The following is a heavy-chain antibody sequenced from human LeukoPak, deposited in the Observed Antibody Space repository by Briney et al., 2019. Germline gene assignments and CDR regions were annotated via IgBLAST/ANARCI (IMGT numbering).Heavy chain of an antibody. Sequence: GGSLRLSCAASGFTFDDYGMSWVRQAPGKGLGWVSGINWNGGSTGYADSVKGRFTISRDNAKNSLYLQMNSLRAEDTALYYCARQRPFMIVQGGTFDYWGQGTLVTVSS. V-gene: IGHV3-20*04. CDR1: GFTFDDYG. CDR2: INWNGGST. J-gene: IGHJ4*02. CDR3: ARQRPFMIVQGGTFDY. D-gene: IGHD3-22*01.